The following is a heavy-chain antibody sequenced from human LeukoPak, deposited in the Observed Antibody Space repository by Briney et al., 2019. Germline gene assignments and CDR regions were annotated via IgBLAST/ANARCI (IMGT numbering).Heavy chain of an antibody. D-gene: IGHD2-21*02. Sequence: SETLSLTCTVSGGSVGSGSYYWSWIRQPPGKGLEWIGYIYYSGSTNYNPSLKSRVTISVDTSKNQFSLKLSSVTAADTAVYYCARVPIVVVTATLAGFDYWGQGTLVTVSS. CDR1: GGSVGSGSYY. CDR2: IYYSGST. CDR3: ARVPIVVVTATLAGFDY. V-gene: IGHV4-61*01. J-gene: IGHJ4*02.